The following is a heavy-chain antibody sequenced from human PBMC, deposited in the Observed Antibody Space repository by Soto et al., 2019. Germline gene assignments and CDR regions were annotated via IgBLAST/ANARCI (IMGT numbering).Heavy chain of an antibody. CDR3: ARRYGGTFDY. CDR1: GASMSTYY. J-gene: IGHJ4*02. V-gene: IGHV4-59*08. CDR2: IYYSGST. D-gene: IGHD2-15*01. Sequence: SLTCTASGASMSTYYWNWIRQAPGKGLEWIGYIYYSGSTNYNPSLKSRVTISVDTSKNQFSLKLSSVTAADTAVYYCARRYGGTFDYWGQGTLVTVSS.